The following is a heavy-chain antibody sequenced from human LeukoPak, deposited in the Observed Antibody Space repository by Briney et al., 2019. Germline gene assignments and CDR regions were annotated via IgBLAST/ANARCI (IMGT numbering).Heavy chain of an antibody. V-gene: IGHV3-23*01. J-gene: IGHJ5*02. D-gene: IGHD3-10*01. CDR2: ISGSGGST. CDR3: AKVTTMVRGVGSWFDP. CDR1: GFTFSSYA. Sequence: GGSLGLSCAASGFTFSSYAMSWVRQAPGKGLEWVSAISGSGGSTYYADSVKGRFTISRDNSKNTLYLQMNSLRAEDTAVYYCAKVTTMVRGVGSWFDPWGQGTLVTVSS.